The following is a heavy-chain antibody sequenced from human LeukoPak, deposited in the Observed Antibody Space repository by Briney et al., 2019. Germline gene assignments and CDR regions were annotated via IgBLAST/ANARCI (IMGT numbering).Heavy chain of an antibody. CDR2: INTDSSDI. CDR3: ARDTFQPGLIDS. Sequence: GGSLRLSCAASGFTFSRFAMNWVRQAPGKGLEWISYINTDSSDIHYADSVKGRFTISRDNARNTLFLQLSSLRAEDSAVYYCARDTFQPGLIDSWGQGTLVPSPQ. D-gene: IGHD2-2*01. J-gene: IGHJ4*02. V-gene: IGHV3-21*05. CDR1: GFTFSRFA.